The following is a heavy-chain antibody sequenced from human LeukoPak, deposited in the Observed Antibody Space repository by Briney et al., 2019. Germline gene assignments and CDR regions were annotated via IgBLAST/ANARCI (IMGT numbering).Heavy chain of an antibody. CDR1: GYTLTELS. V-gene: IGHV1-24*01. CDR3: AAPLVTTDGEYYYMDV. D-gene: IGHD4-11*01. J-gene: IGHJ6*03. CDR2: FDPEGGET. Sequence: ASVKVSCKVSGYTLTELSMHWVRQAPGKGLEWMGGFDPEGGETIYAQKFQGRVTMTEDTSTDTAYMELSSLRSEDTAVYYCAAPLVTTDGEYYYMDVWGKGTTVTVSS.